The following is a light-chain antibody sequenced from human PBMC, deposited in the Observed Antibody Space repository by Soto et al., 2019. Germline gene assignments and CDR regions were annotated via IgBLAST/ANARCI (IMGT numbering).Light chain of an antibody. Sequence: EIVMTQSPATLSMSPGERATLSCRTSQSVSRKLAWYQQKPGQAPRLLMYDASTRATGVPARFSGSGSGTEFTLTISSLQSADFAVYYCQHYDDWPPFTFGPGTKVDLK. CDR3: QHYDDWPPFT. J-gene: IGKJ3*01. CDR1: QSVSRK. V-gene: IGKV3-15*01. CDR2: DAS.